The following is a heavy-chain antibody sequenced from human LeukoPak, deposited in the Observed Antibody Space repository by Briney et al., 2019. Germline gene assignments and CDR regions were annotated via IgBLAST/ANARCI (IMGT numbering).Heavy chain of an antibody. V-gene: IGHV3-30*03. Sequence: PGGSLRLSCAASGFTFSNYDMHWVRQAPGKGLEWVAVISYGGSNKYGDSVKGRFTISRDNSKNTLYLQMNSLRVEDTAVYYCAIPTRGTYSGSFDYWGQGTLVTVSS. CDR2: ISYGGSNK. D-gene: IGHD3-10*01. J-gene: IGHJ4*02. CDR1: GFTFSNYD. CDR3: AIPTRGTYSGSFDY.